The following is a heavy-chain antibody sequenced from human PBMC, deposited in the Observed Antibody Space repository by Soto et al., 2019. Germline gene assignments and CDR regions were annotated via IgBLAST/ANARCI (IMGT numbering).Heavy chain of an antibody. Sequence: QLQLQESGPGLVKPSETLSLTCTVSGGSISSSSSYWGWIRQSPGKGLEWIGNIYYSGSTYYNPSLKSRVAISLDTSKNQYSVKLTSVTAADTAVYYCARHGPLSKNWNQRDHWGQGTLVTVSS. CDR2: IYYSGST. CDR3: ARHGPLSKNWNQRDH. J-gene: IGHJ4*02. V-gene: IGHV4-39*01. CDR1: GGSISSSSSY. D-gene: IGHD1-1*01.